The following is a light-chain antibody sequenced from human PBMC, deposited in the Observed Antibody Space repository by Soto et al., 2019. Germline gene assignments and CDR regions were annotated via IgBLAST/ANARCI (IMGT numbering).Light chain of an antibody. CDR2: AGT. CDR3: CSYAGSSTYV. J-gene: IGLJ1*01. Sequence: QSALTQPASVSGSPGQSITISCTGTSSDVGSYNLVSWYQQHPGKAPKLMISAGTKRPSGISNRFSGSKSGNTASLTISGLQAEDDADYYCCSYAGSSTYVFGTGTKLTVL. CDR1: SSDVGSYNL. V-gene: IGLV2-23*01.